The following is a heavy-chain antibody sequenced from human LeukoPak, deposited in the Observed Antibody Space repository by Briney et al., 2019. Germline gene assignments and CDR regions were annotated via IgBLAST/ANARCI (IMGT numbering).Heavy chain of an antibody. J-gene: IGHJ5*01. CDR3: ARFEYSSGWFGY. CDR2: ISSSGSYI. D-gene: IGHD6-19*01. Sequence: GGSLRLSCAASGFTFSSYSMTWVRQAPGKGLEWVSSISSSGSYIYYADSVKGRFTISRDNAKNSLYLQMNSLRAEDTAVYYCARFEYSSGWFGYWGQGTLVTVSS. V-gene: IGHV3-21*01. CDR1: GFTFSSYS.